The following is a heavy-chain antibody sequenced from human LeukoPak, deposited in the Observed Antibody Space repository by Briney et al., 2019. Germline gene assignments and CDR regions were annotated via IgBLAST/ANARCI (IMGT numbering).Heavy chain of an antibody. CDR2: IYHSGST. Sequence: PSETLSLTCTVSGGSISSGGYYWRWLRQPPGKGMEWIGYIYHSGSTYYNPSLKSRVTISVDRSKNQFSLKLSSVTAADTAVYYCATQQLATRDYYYYHMDVWGKGTTVTVSS. D-gene: IGHD6-13*01. CDR1: GGSISSGGYY. J-gene: IGHJ6*03. V-gene: IGHV4-30-2*01. CDR3: ATQQLATRDYYYYHMDV.